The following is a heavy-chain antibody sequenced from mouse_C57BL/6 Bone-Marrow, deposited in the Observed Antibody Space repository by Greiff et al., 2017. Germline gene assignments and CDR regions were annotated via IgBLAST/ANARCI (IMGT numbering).Heavy chain of an antibody. CDR2: IDPSDSYT. CDR1: GYTFTSYW. V-gene: IGHV1-69*01. J-gene: IGHJ2*01. Sequence: VQLQQPGAELVMPGASVKLSCKASGYTFTSYWMHWVKQRPGQGLEWIGEIDPSDSYTNYNQKLKGKSTLTVDKSSSTAYMQLSSLTSEDSAVYYCAREDDGYYPDYWGQGTTLTVSS. CDR3: AREDDGYYPDY. D-gene: IGHD2-3*01.